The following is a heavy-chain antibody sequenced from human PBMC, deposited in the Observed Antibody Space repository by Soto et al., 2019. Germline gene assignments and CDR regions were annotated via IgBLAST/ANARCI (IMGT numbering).Heavy chain of an antibody. CDR1: GFTFSSYG. Sequence: PGGSLRLSCAASGFTFSSYGMHWVRQAPGKGLEWVAVISYDGSNKYYADSVKGRFTISRDNSKNTLYLQMNSLRAEDTAVYYCAKDLWQQQLLSGLYGYWGQGTLVTVSS. J-gene: IGHJ4*02. CDR3: AKDLWQQQLLSGLYGY. V-gene: IGHV3-30*18. D-gene: IGHD6-13*01. CDR2: ISYDGSNK.